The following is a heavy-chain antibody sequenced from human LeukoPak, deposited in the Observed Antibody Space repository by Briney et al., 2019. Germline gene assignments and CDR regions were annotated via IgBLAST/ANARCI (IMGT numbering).Heavy chain of an antibody. CDR2: ISPSGGST. V-gene: IGHV1-46*03. CDR1: GYTFTSNY. CDR3: AREAAAGSNLFDY. J-gene: IGHJ4*02. D-gene: IGHD6-13*01. Sequence: ASVKVSCKAFGYTFTSNYMHWVRQAPGQGPEWMGVISPSGGSTTYAQKFQGRVTITADKSSRTGYMELSSLRSEDTAVYFCAREAAAGSNLFDYWGQGTLVTVSS.